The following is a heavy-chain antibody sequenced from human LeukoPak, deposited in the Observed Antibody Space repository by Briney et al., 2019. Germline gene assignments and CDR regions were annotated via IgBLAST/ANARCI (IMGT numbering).Heavy chain of an antibody. Sequence: GESLKISCKGSGYSFTSYWILWVRQMPGKGLEWMGIIYPGDSDTRYSPSFQGQVTISADKSVSTAYLQWSSLKASDTAMYYCARRSRFRFLEWLPDYWGQGTLVTVSS. V-gene: IGHV5-51*01. CDR2: IYPGDSDT. CDR1: GYSFTSYW. D-gene: IGHD3-3*01. J-gene: IGHJ4*02. CDR3: ARRSRFRFLEWLPDY.